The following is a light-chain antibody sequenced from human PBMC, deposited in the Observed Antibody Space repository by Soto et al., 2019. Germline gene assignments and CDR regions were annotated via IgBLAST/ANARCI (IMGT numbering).Light chain of an antibody. CDR1: QDIRNY. CDR3: QQLDSYPRT. CDR2: AAS. J-gene: IGKJ1*01. V-gene: IGKV1-9*01. Sequence: DIQLTQSPSFLSTSVGDRVTITCRASQDIRNYLAWYQQKPGKAPKVLIYAASTLLSGVPSRFSGSGSGTEFSLTISSLQPEDSETYYCQQLDSYPRTFGQGTKVDIK.